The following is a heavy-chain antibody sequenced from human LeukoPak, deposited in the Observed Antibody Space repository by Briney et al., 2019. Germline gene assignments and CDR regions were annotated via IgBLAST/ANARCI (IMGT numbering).Heavy chain of an antibody. CDR2: ISGSGGST. CDR1: GFTFSSYA. Sequence: GGSLRLSCAASGFTFSSYAMSWVRQAPGKGLEWVSAISGSGGSTYYADSAKGRFTISRDNSENTLYLQMISLRAEDTAVYYCAKEYCSGASCYLDYWGQGTLVTVSS. CDR3: AKEYCSGASCYLDY. J-gene: IGHJ4*02. D-gene: IGHD2-15*01. V-gene: IGHV3-23*01.